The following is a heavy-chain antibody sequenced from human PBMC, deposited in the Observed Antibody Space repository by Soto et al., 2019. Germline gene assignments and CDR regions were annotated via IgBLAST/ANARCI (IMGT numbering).Heavy chain of an antibody. V-gene: IGHV4-34*01. Sequence: QAQLQQWGTGLLKPSETLSLTCAVYGGSLRGNYWGWIRQPPGKGLEWIGETHHSGSTAYKPSLQSRVTIAVDTSRNQFSLKLNSVTAAETAVYYCARTTAAIHLNYWSQGTRVTVSS. J-gene: IGHJ4*02. CDR1: GGSLRGNY. CDR2: THHSGST. CDR3: ARTTAAIHLNY. D-gene: IGHD2-21*02.